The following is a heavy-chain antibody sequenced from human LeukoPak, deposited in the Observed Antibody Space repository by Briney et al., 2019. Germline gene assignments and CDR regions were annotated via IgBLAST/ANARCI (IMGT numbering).Heavy chain of an antibody. Sequence: SETLSLTCAVYGGSFSGYYWSWIRQPPGKGLEWIGEINHSGSTNYNPSLKSRVTISVDTSKNQFSLKLSSVTAADTAVYYCARVEKESSWSYYFDYWGQGTLVTVSS. CDR3: ARVEKESSWSYYFDY. D-gene: IGHD6-13*01. CDR1: GGSFSGYY. CDR2: INHSGST. V-gene: IGHV4-34*01. J-gene: IGHJ4*02.